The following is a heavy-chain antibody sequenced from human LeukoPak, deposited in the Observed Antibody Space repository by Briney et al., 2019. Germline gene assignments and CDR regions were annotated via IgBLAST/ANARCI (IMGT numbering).Heavy chain of an antibody. V-gene: IGHV3-73*01. CDR3: AKDVTPGLWFGENPFDY. J-gene: IGHJ4*02. Sequence: PGGSLRLSCAASGFTFSGSAMHWVRQASGKGLEWVGRIRSKANSYATAYAASVKGRFTISRDNAKNSLYLQMNSLRAEDTALYYCAKDVTPGLWFGENPFDYWGQGTLVTVSS. CDR1: GFTFSGSA. CDR2: IRSKANSYAT. D-gene: IGHD3-10*01.